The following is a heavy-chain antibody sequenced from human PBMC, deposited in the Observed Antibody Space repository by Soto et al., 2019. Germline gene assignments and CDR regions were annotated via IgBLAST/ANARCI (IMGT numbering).Heavy chain of an antibody. CDR1: GDTLSRYA. D-gene: IGHD4-17*01. CDR3: ARALEDYGNAARDY. J-gene: IGHJ4*02. CDR2: IVPVVGIS. V-gene: IGHV1-69*04. Sequence: QVQLVQSGAEVKKPGSSVKVSCKASGDTLSRYAISWVRQAPGQGLEWMGRIVPVVGISNYAPKFQGRVTILAYKXXSTVYMELRSLRSDDTAVYYCARALEDYGNAARDYWGQGTLVTVSS.